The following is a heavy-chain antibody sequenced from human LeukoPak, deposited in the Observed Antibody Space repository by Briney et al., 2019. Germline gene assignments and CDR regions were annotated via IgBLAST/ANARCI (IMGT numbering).Heavy chain of an antibody. Sequence: ASVKVSCKASGYTFSNYDINWVRLAAGQGLEWMGWMNPKSGNTGYEQKFQGRVTMTRDTSTSTAYMELSSLRSEDTAVYYCTTEPPSGWYGDFEYWSQGTLVTVSS. CDR3: TTEPPSGWYGDFEY. CDR2: MNPKSGNT. J-gene: IGHJ4*02. V-gene: IGHV1-8*01. D-gene: IGHD6-19*01. CDR1: GYTFSNYD.